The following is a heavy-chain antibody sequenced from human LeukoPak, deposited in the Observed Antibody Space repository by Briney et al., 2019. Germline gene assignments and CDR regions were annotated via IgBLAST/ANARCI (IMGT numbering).Heavy chain of an antibody. Sequence: GGSLRLSCAAYGFTLRSYAMSWVRQAPGQGLEWVSVISGRGDSTHYADSVKGRFTISRDNTKNTVYLQMNSLRAEDTAMYYCAKAHSSSWYYFGDWGQGALVIVSS. D-gene: IGHD6-13*01. J-gene: IGHJ4*02. CDR1: GFTLRSYA. CDR3: AKAHSSSWYYFGD. V-gene: IGHV3-23*01. CDR2: ISGRGDST.